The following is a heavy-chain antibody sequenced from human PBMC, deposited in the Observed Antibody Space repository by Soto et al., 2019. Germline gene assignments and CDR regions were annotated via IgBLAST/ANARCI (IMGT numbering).Heavy chain of an antibody. CDR2: IGTAGDT. CDR1: GFTLSSYE. CDR3: ARVNIYYYGMDV. V-gene: IGHV3-13*01. Sequence: GGSLRLSCAASGFTLSSYEMHWVRQATGKGLEWVSAIGTAGDTYYPGSVKGRFTISRENAKNSLYLQMNSLRAEDTAVYYCARVNIYYYGMDVWGQGTTVTVSS. J-gene: IGHJ6*02.